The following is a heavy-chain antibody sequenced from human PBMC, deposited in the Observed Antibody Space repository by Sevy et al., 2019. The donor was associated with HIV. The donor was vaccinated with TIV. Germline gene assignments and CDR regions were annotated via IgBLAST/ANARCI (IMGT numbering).Heavy chain of an antibody. CDR3: ATTKDYYDSSGSPFDY. CDR2: FDPEDGET. D-gene: IGHD3-22*01. Sequence: ASVKVSCKVSGYTLTGLSMHWVRQAPGKGLEWMGSFDPEDGETIYAPKFQGRVTMTEDTSTDTAYMELSSLRSEDAAMYYCATTKDYYDSSGSPFDYWGQGTLVTVSS. V-gene: IGHV1-24*01. CDR1: GYTLTGLS. J-gene: IGHJ4*02.